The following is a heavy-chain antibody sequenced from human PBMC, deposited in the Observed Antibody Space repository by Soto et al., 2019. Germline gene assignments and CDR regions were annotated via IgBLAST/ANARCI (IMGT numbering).Heavy chain of an antibody. V-gene: IGHV3-33*01. Sequence: QVQLVESGGGVVQPGRSLRLSCAASRFTFSSYGMHWVRQAPGKGLEWVAVIWYDGSNKYYADSVKGRFTISRDNSKNTLYLQMNSLRAEDTAVYYCARDYYDILTGYSDYNWFDPWGQGTLVTVSS. D-gene: IGHD3-9*01. CDR2: IWYDGSNK. CDR3: ARDYYDILTGYSDYNWFDP. J-gene: IGHJ5*02. CDR1: RFTFSSYG.